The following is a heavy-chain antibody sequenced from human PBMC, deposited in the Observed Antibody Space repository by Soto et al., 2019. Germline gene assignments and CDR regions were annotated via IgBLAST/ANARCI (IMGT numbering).Heavy chain of an antibody. CDR2: ISGSGGST. CDR3: AKDGRGVITIFGVVTPPPDY. J-gene: IGHJ4*02. Sequence: GGPLRLTGSASGFTFRSYAMSWVRQAPGKGLEWVSAISGSGGSTYYADSVKGRFTISRDNSKNTLYLQMNSLRAEDTAVYYCAKDGRGVITIFGVVTPPPDYWGQGTLVSLSS. CDR1: GFTFRSYA. V-gene: IGHV3-23*01. D-gene: IGHD3-3*01.